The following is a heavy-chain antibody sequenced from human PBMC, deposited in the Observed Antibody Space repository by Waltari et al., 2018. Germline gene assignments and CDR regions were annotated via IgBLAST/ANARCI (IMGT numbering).Heavy chain of an antibody. D-gene: IGHD5-12*01. CDR2: IKRKTDGGTT. V-gene: IGHV3-15*01. CDR3: TTETSDVDIVATTYYYYYMDV. CDR1: GFTFSNAW. J-gene: IGHJ6*03. Sequence: EVQLVESGGGLVKPGGSLRLSCAASGFTFSNAWLSWVRQAPGKGREWVGRIKRKTDGGTTDYAAPVKGRFTISRDDSKNTLYLQMNSLKTEDTAVYYCTTETSDVDIVATTYYYYYMDVWGKGTTVTVSS.